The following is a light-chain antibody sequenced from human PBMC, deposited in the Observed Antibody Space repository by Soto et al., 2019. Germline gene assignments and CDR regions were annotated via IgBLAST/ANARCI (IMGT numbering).Light chain of an antibody. V-gene: IGLV2-8*01. J-gene: IGLJ2*01. CDR1: SSDVGGYDL. Sequence: QSALTQPPSASGSPGQSVTISCTGTSSDVGGYDLVSWYQQHPGKAPKLILYEVAKRPSGVPARFSGSKSGNTASLTVSGLQADDESDYCCSSFAGNNNVFGGGTKLTVL. CDR2: EVA. CDR3: SSFAGNNNV.